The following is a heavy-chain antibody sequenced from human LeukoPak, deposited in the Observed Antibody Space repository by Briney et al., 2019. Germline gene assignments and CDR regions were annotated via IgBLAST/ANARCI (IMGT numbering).Heavy chain of an antibody. CDR1: GFTFGDYA. CDR3: AKGEQSSSWHHYFDY. CDR2: IRSKAYGGTT. V-gene: IGHV3-49*03. D-gene: IGHD6-13*01. Sequence: GGSLRLSCTASGFTFGDYAMSWYRQAPGKGLEWVGFIRSKAYGGTTEYAASVKGRFTISRDDSKSIAYLQMNSPRAEDTAVYYCAKGEQSSSWHHYFDYWGQGTLVTVSS. J-gene: IGHJ4*02.